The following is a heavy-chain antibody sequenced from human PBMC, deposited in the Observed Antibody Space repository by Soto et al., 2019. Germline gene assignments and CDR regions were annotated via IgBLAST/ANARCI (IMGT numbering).Heavy chain of an antibody. V-gene: IGHV1-69*01. CDR1: GGTFSTDA. Sequence: QVQLVQSGAEVTKPGSSVRVSCKASGGTFSTDAFSWVRQAPGQGLEWMGGIIPMLRTANYTQTFPGRVTITADDSTSTAYRELSGLRFEDTAVYYCARARFLIGVCRSNLYLGDYWGQGTLVTVSS. CDR3: ARARFLIGVCRSNLYLGDY. D-gene: IGHD2-8*01. CDR2: IIPMLRTA. J-gene: IGHJ4*02.